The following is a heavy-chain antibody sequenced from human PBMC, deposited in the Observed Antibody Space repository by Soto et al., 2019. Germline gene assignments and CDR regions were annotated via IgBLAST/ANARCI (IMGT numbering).Heavy chain of an antibody. CDR3: ARHISVPRTRGFDY. Sequence: QVQLQESGPGLVKPSGTLSLTCAVSGASISDNWWSWVRQPPGKGLEWIGEIYHSGTTHYNPSLWSRVAMSVYESNARLSLNLYSVTAAEKAVYYCARHISVPRTRGFDYWGQGTLVTVSS. J-gene: IGHJ4*02. V-gene: IGHV4-4*02. CDR1: GASISDNW. D-gene: IGHD2-21*01. CDR2: IYHSGTT.